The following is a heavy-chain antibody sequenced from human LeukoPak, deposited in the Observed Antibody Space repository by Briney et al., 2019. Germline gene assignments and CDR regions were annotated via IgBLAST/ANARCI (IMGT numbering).Heavy chain of an antibody. D-gene: IGHD6-19*01. Sequence: PGASRRLSCAASGFTFSSYEMNWVRQAPGKGLEWVSYISSTGSTIYYADAVKGRSTISRDNTKNSLYLQMNSLRAEDTAVYYCARWSGWPRVWGQGTLVTVSS. CDR1: GFTFSSYE. CDR3: ARWSGWPRV. J-gene: IGHJ4*02. CDR2: ISSTGSTI. V-gene: IGHV3-48*03.